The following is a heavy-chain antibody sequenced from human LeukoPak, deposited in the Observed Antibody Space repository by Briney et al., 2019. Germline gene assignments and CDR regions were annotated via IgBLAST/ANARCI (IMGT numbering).Heavy chain of an antibody. V-gene: IGHV3-23*01. CDR1: GFTCSSYA. D-gene: IGHD2-2*01. J-gene: IGHJ4*02. CDR2: ISGSGGST. Sequence: GGSLRLSCAASGFTCSSYAMSWVRQAPGKGLEWVSAISGSGGSTYYADSVKGRFTISRDNSKNTLYLQMNSLRAEDTAVYYCAKDVNVDIIVVPAAFDYWGQGTLVTVSS. CDR3: AKDVNVDIIVVPAAFDY.